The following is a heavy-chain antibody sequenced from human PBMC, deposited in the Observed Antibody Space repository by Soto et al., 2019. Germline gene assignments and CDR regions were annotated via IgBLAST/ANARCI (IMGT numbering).Heavy chain of an antibody. CDR2: IGTAGDP. CDR1: GFTFSSYS. D-gene: IGHD3-22*01. J-gene: IGHJ4*02. Sequence: PGGSLRLSCAASGFTFSSYSMNWVRQAPGKGLEWVSAIGTAGDPYYPGSVKGRFTISRDNSKNTLYLQMNSLRAEDTAVYYCARGMSSGYYFDYWGQGTLVTVSS. CDR3: ARGMSSGYYFDY. V-gene: IGHV3-13*05.